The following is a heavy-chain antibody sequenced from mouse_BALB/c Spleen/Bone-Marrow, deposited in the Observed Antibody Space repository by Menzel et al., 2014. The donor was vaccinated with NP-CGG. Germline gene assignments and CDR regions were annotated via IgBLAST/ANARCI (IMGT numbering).Heavy chain of an antibody. CDR1: GYTFSSYW. D-gene: IGHD1-1*01. Sequence: VQVVESGAELMKPGASVKISCKATGYTFSSYWIEWVKQRPGHGLEWIGEILPGSGSTNYNEKFKGKATFTADTSSNTAYMQLSSLASYDSAGYLLPREDGLWDFDFWGAGTTVTVSS. V-gene: IGHV1-9*01. J-gene: IGHJ1*01. CDR3: PREDGLWDFDF. CDR2: ILPGSGST.